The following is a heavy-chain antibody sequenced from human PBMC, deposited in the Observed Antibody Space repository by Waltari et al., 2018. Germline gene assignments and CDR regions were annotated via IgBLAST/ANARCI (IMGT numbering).Heavy chain of an antibody. Sequence: EVQLLESGGGLVEPGESPRLSCAGSGFSFGGCHMAWVRQAPGKGLEWVSSVSGSGATTNYADSVRGRFTIVRDNSRNTVYLQMNSLRVDDTAVYYCAKSRKGYTSSYLDYWGQGALVTVSP. D-gene: IGHD5-18*01. CDR2: VSGSGATT. CDR1: GFSFGGCH. V-gene: IGHV3-23*01. J-gene: IGHJ4*02. CDR3: AKSRKGYTSSYLDY.